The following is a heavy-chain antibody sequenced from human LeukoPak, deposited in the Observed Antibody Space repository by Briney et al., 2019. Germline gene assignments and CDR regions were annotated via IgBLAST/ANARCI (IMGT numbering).Heavy chain of an antibody. CDR3: ARDRGPIVGATPRHYFDY. Sequence: PGGSLRLSCAASGFTFSSYSMNWVRQAPGKGLKWVSYISSSSSTIYYADSVKGRLTISRDNAKNSLYLQMNSLRAEDTAVYYCARDRGPIVGATPRHYFDYWGQGTLVTVSS. D-gene: IGHD1-26*01. CDR1: GFTFSSYS. V-gene: IGHV3-48*04. CDR2: ISSSSSTI. J-gene: IGHJ4*02.